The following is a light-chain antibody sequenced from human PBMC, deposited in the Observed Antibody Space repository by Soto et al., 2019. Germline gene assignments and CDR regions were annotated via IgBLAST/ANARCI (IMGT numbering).Light chain of an antibody. CDR1: LNVRSN. Sequence: EITVTQSPGTLSVSLGERATLSCRASLNVRSNLAWYQQRPGQSPRLHIYGASTRATGISVRFSGSGSGTDFTLTISSLQSEDFAVYYCQQYNYWPLAFGGGTKVEIK. J-gene: IGKJ4*01. V-gene: IGKV3-15*01. CDR2: GAS. CDR3: QQYNYWPLA.